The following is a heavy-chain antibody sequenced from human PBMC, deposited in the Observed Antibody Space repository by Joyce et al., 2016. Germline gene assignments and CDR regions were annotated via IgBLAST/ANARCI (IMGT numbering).Heavy chain of an antibody. Sequence: EVQLLESGGGLVQPGGSLRLSCAASGFTFSSYAMSWVRQAPGKGREWVSAISGSGGSTYYADSVKGRFTISRDNSKNTLYLQMNSLRADDTAVYYCAKMSSAWYRYPIDYWGQGTLVTVSS. CDR3: AKMSSAWYRYPIDY. D-gene: IGHD6-13*01. V-gene: IGHV3-23*01. J-gene: IGHJ4*02. CDR2: ISGSGGST. CDR1: GFTFSSYA.